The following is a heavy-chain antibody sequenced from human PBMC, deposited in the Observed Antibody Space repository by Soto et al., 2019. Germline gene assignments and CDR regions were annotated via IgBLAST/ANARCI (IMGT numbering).Heavy chain of an antibody. V-gene: IGHV4-59*08. CDR2: IDYSGST. D-gene: IGHD6-19*01. J-gene: IGHJ4*02. CDR1: GCSISRYY. Sequence: SETLSLTCTASGCSISRYYWSWLRQPPGKGLEWIGYIDYSGSTYYNPSLKSRVTISVDTSKNQFSLKLSSVTAADTAVYYCARHAYRSGWADHWGQGTLVTVSS. CDR3: ARHAYRSGWADH.